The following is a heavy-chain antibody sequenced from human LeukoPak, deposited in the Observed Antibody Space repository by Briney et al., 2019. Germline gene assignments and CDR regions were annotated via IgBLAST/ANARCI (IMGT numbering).Heavy chain of an antibody. J-gene: IGHJ4*02. CDR1: GGTFSSYA. CDR3: ARVVAVTSAVGFGELFG. CDR2: IIPIFGTA. V-gene: IGHV1-69*13. D-gene: IGHD3-10*01. Sequence: GASVKVSCKASGGTFSSYAISWVRQAPGQGLEWMGGIIPIFGTANYAQKFQGRVTITADESTSTAYMELSSLRSEDTAVYYCARVVAVTSAVGFGELFGWGQGTLVTVSS.